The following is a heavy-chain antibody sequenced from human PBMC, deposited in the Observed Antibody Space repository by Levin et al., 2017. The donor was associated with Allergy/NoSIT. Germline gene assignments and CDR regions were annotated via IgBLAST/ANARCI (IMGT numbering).Heavy chain of an antibody. CDR1: GGSISSGDYY. CDR3: ARDIILRLQREVWFDP. V-gene: IGHV4-30-4*01. Sequence: SETLSLTCTVSGGSISSGDYYWSWIRQPPGKGLEWIGYIYYSGSTYYNPSLKSRVTISVDTSKNQFSLKLSSVTAADTAVYYCARDIILRLQREVWFDPWGQGTLVTVSS. J-gene: IGHJ5*02. D-gene: IGHD4-11*01. CDR2: IYYSGST.